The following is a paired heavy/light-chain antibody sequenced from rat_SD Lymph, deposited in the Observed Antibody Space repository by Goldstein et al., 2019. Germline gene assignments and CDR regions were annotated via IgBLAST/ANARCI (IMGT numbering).Light chain of an antibody. V-gene: IGKV15S4*01. J-gene: IGKJ5*01. CDR3: QHYQSFPLT. CDR2: KAS. CDR1: QNIKGW. Sequence: DIQMTQSPSFLSASLGNSITITCHASQNIKGWLAWYQQKSGNAPELLIYKASSLQSGVPSRFSGSGSGTDYILTISNLQPEDIATYYCQHYQSFPLTFGSGTKLEIK.
Heavy chain of an antibody. CDR1: GFTFSNAA. CDR3: LTGEIDY. J-gene: IGHJ2*01. D-gene: IGHD5-1*01. Sequence: AVQLVESGGGLVQPKESLKISCAASGFTFSNAAMYWVRQAPGKGLEWVARIRTKPNNYATYYADSVKGRFTISRDDSKSMVYLQMDNLKTEDTAMYYCLTGEIDYWGQGVMVTVSS. CDR2: IRTKPNNYAT. V-gene: IGHV10-5*01.